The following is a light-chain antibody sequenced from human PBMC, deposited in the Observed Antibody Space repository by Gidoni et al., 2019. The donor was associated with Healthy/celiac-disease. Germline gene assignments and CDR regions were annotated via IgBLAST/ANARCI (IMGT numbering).Light chain of an antibody. CDR1: QSVSSSY. J-gene: IGKJ1*01. V-gene: IGKV3-20*01. Sequence: EIVLMQSPGTLSLSPGDRATLSCMASQSVSSSYLSWYQQKPGQAPRLLIYGASSRATGIPDRFSGSGSGTDFTLTISRLEPEDFAVYYCQQYGSSLWTFGQGTKVEIK. CDR2: GAS. CDR3: QQYGSSLWT.